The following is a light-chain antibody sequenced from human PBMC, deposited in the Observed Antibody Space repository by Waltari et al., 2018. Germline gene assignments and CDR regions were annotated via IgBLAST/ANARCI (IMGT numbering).Light chain of an antibody. CDR3: SSYAGRSILI. V-gene: IGLV2-23*02. J-gene: IGLJ2*01. Sequence: QSALTQPASVSGSPGQSIPLSCTGTSSDVASYNLVSWYQQYPGKAPRLVIYEVFKRPASVSSRFSGSKSGSTASLTISGVQAEDEATYYCSSYAGRSILIFGGGT. CDR1: SSDVASYNL. CDR2: EVF.